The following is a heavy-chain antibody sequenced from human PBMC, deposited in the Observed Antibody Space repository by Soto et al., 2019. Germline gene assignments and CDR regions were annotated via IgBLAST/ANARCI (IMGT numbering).Heavy chain of an antibody. D-gene: IGHD3-10*01. J-gene: IGHJ5*02. CDR2: ISSSSSYI. CDR1: GFTFSSYS. Sequence: LRLSCAASGFTFSSYSMNWVRQAPGKGLEWVSSISSSSSYIYYADSVKGRFTISRDNAKNSLYLQMNSLRAEDTAVYYCARGPGGSGSYYNAIMWFDPWGQGTLVTVSS. CDR3: ARGPGGSGSYYNAIMWFDP. V-gene: IGHV3-21*01.